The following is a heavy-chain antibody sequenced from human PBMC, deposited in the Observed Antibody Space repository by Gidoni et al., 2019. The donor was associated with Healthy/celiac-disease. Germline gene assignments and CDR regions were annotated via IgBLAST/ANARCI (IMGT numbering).Heavy chain of an antibody. Sequence: QVQLQESGPGLVKPSETLSLTCPVSGCSISSYYWRWSRQPPGKGLEWIGYIYYSGSTNNNPALKRRVTISVDTSKNQFSLKLSSVTAADTAVYYCARQVSSSWYGGYNWFDPWGQGTLVTVSS. CDR1: GCSISSYY. CDR3: ARQVSSSWYGGYNWFDP. D-gene: IGHD6-13*01. V-gene: IGHV4-59*08. J-gene: IGHJ5*02. CDR2: IYYSGST.